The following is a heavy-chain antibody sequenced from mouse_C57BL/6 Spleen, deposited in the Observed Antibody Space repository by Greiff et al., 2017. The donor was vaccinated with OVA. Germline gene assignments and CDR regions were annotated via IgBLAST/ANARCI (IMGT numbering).Heavy chain of an antibody. J-gene: IGHJ4*01. D-gene: IGHD2-1*01. V-gene: IGHV1-66*01. CDR2: IYPGSGNT. CDR3: ARRGAIYYGNYDAMDY. Sequence: LQESGPELVKPGASVKISCKASGYSFTSYYIHWVKQRPGQGLEWIGWIYPGSGNTKYNEKFKGKATLTADTSSSTAYMQLSSLTSEDSAVYYCARRGAIYYGNYDAMDYWGQGTSVTVSS. CDR1: GYSFTSYY.